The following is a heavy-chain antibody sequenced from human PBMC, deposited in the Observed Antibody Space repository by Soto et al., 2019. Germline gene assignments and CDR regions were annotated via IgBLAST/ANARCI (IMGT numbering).Heavy chain of an antibody. CDR2: SSASGADT. D-gene: IGHD4-17*01. CDR3: AKEGPYGRGCYRFGDYRVLDCCPTRRVSDP. CDR1: GFTVPTYA. J-gene: IGHJ5*02. V-gene: IGHV3-23*01. Sequence: GSLRLSCAPSGFTVPTYAMTSVRQAPGRGLEWVSGSSASGADTYYADSVKGRFTVSRDNSKNTLYLQMNSLRADDTAIYYCAKEGPYGRGCYRFGDYRVLDCCPTRRVSDP.